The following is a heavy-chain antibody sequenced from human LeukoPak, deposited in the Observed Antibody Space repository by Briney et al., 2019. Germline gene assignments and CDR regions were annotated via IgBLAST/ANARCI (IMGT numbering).Heavy chain of an antibody. D-gene: IGHD1-7*01. CDR1: GFSFSTYS. Sequence: ETGGSLRLSCTASGFSFSTYSMTWVRQGPGKGLEWVSSIYNSGSKTFYADSVKGRFTISRDNSKNTLYLQMNSLTAEDTAIYYCNKECGPDGGLELYFWGQGTLVTVPS. CDR3: NKECGPDGGLELYF. J-gene: IGHJ4*02. V-gene: IGHV3-23*05. CDR2: IYNSGSKT.